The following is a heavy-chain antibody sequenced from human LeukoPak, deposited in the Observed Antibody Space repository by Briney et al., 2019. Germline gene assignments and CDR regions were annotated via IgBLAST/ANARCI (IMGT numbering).Heavy chain of an antibody. Sequence: GGSLRLSCAASGFTFNNYEMNWVRQAPGKGLEWISYVSSSGTTIYYADSVKGRFTISRDNAKNSLYLQMNSLRAEDTAVYYCARDLTHCSGGSCYLDYWGQGTLVTVSS. V-gene: IGHV3-48*03. CDR3: ARDLTHCSGGSCYLDY. D-gene: IGHD2-15*01. CDR1: GFTFNNYE. J-gene: IGHJ4*02. CDR2: VSSSGTTI.